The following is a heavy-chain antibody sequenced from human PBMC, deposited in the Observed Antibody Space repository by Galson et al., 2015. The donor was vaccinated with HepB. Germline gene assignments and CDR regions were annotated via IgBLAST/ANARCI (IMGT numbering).Heavy chain of an antibody. CDR2: VSGDGDIT. D-gene: IGHD3-16*01. CDR1: GFTFTRYA. V-gene: IGHV3-23*01. J-gene: IGHJ4*02. CDR3: AKVAILGATPHYFDF. Sequence: SLRLSCAASGFTFTRYAMNWVRQAPGKGLEWVSSVSGDGDITYYADSVGGRFTIFRDNSQNTLYLQMNRLRAVDTAVYYCAKVAILGATPHYFDFLGQGTQVTVSS.